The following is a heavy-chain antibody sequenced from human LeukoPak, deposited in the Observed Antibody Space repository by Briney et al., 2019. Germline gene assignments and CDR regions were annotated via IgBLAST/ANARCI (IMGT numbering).Heavy chain of an antibody. CDR1: GFTFSSYA. CDR2: ISGSGGTT. D-gene: IGHD6-13*01. V-gene: IGHV3-23*01. CDR3: AKGAYSSSWYLYDY. J-gene: IGHJ4*02. Sequence: GGSLRLSCAASGFTFSSYAMNWVRQAPGKGLEWVSAISGSGGTTYYADSVKGRFTISRDNSKNTLYLQMNSLRAKDTAVYYCAKGAYSSSWYLYDYWGQGTLVTVSS.